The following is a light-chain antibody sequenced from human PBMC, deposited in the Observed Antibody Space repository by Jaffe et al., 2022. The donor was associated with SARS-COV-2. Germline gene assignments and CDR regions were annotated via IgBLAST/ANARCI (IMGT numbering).Light chain of an antibody. CDR2: WAS. CDR3: QQYYTTPPT. J-gene: IGKJ1*01. CDR1: QRILYSSNNKNY. V-gene: IGKV4-1*01. Sequence: DIVVTQSPESLAVSLGERATINCKSSQRILYSSNNKNYLAWFQQKPGQPPKLLIYWASTREFGVPDRFSGSGSGTDFTLTISSLQAEDVAVYFCQQYYTTPPTFGQGTKVEIK.